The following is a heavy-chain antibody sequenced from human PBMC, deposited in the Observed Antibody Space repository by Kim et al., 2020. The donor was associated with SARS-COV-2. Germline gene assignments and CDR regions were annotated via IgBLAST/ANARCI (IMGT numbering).Heavy chain of an antibody. CDR2: K. J-gene: IGHJ4*02. D-gene: IGHD2-15*01. CDR3: AKTESYRIPDY. Sequence: KYYADSGKGRFTISRDNSKNTLYLQMNSLRAEDTAVYYCAKTESYRIPDYWGQGTLVTVSS. V-gene: IGHV3-30*02.